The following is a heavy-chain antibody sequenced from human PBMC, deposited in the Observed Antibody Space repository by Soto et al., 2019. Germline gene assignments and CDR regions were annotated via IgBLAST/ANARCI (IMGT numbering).Heavy chain of an antibody. CDR3: ARKVIPMIVVVIPPGYGMDV. CDR1: GYTFTSYY. D-gene: IGHD3-22*01. Sequence: ASVKVSCKASGYTFTSYYMHWVRQAPGQGLEWMGIINPSGGSTSYAQKFQGRVTMTRDTSTSTVYMELSSLRSEDTAVYYCARKVIPMIVVVIPPGYGMDVWGQGTTAPVSS. J-gene: IGHJ6*02. CDR2: INPSGGST. V-gene: IGHV1-46*01.